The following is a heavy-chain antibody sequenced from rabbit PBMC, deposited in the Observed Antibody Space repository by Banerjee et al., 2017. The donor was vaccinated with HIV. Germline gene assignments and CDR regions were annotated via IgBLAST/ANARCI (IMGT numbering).Heavy chain of an antibody. CDR1: GFSFSSNYY. J-gene: IGHJ4*01. Sequence: QEQLEESGGDLVKPEGSLALTCTASGFSFSSNYYMCWVRQAPGKGLEWIGCIHIDGGSAYYASWAKGRITISRPSSTTVTLQMTSLTAADTATYFCARGDGAYAGYDGLWGPGTLVTVS. CDR2: IHIDGGSA. V-gene: IGHV1S45*01. D-gene: IGHD7-1*01. CDR3: ARGDGAYAGYDGL.